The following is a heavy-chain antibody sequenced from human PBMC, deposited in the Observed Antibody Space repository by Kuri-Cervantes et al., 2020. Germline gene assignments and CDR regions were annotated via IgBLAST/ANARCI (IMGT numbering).Heavy chain of an antibody. CDR3: SRDFLEWLEGYYYYGMDV. CDR2: ISSSSSTI. D-gene: IGHD3-3*01. Sequence: GESLKISCAASGFTFSSYSMNWVRQAPGKGLEWVSYISSSSSTIYYADSVKGRFTISRDNSKNTLYPQMNSLRAEDTAVYYCSRDFLEWLEGYYYYGMDVWCQGTTVTVSS. V-gene: IGHV3-48*01. CDR1: GFTFSSYS. J-gene: IGHJ6*02.